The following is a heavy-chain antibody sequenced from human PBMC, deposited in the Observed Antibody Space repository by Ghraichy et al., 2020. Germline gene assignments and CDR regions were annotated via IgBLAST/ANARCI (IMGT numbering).Heavy chain of an antibody. D-gene: IGHD3-9*01. CDR3: AHRSFKNDWEHGNFDY. J-gene: IGHJ4*02. Sequence: SGPTLVQPTQTLTLTCTFSGFSLNTNAVAVGWVRLPPGKALEWLALIYWDDDKRYSPSLRTRLTITKDTSKNQVVLTMTNVDPVDTATYYCAHRSFKNDWEHGNFDYWGPGALVTVSS. CDR2: IYWDDDK. CDR1: GFSLNTNAVA. V-gene: IGHV2-5*02.